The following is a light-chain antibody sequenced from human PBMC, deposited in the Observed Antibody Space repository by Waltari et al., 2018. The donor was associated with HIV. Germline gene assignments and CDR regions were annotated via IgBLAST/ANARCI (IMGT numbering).Light chain of an antibody. CDR1: QGIDTS. V-gene: IGKV1-12*01. CDR3: QQAKRFPHT. J-gene: IGKJ4*02. Sequence: DIQMTQSPLFVSASVGDRVSLTCRASQGIDTSLAWYQRRPGKVPNLLISAASRMGRGVPSRFSGSGSGTFFILNITDLQPEDFATYYCQQAKRFPHTFGGGTRV. CDR2: AAS.